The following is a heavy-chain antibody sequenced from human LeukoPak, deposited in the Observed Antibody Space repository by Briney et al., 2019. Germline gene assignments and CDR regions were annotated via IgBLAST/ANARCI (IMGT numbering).Heavy chain of an antibody. CDR3: AKDEFGIAVAFGYFDY. CDR2: ISYDGSNK. J-gene: IGHJ4*02. V-gene: IGHV3-30*18. Sequence: PGGSLRLSCAASGFTFSSYGMHWVRQAPGKGLEWVAVISYDGSNKYYADSVKGRSTISRGNSKNTLYLQMNSLRAEDTAVYYCAKDEFGIAVAFGYFDYWGQGTLVTVSS. D-gene: IGHD6-19*01. CDR1: GFTFSSYG.